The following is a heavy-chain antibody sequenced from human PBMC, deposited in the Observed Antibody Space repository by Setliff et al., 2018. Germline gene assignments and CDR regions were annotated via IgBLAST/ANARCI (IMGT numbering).Heavy chain of an antibody. V-gene: IGHV4-34*01. CDR2: INHSGST. CDR3: ARGLSYYDESGYLLAPYALDV. D-gene: IGHD3-22*01. J-gene: IGHJ3*01. CDR1: GGSFSGYY. Sequence: KTSETLSLTCAVYGGSFSGYYWSWVRQPPGKGLEWIGEINHSGSTNYNPSLKSRVTMSVDTSKNQFSLKLSSVTAADTAVYYCARGLSYYDESGYLLAPYALDVWGQGTMVTVSS.